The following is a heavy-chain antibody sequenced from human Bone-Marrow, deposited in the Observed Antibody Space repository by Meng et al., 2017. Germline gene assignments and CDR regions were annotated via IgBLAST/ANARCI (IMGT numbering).Heavy chain of an antibody. J-gene: IGHJ4*02. V-gene: IGHV1-8*02. D-gene: IGHD6-13*01. CDR3: ARGRGTGYSSSWYGVDY. Sequence: ASVKVSCKASGYSFSIYGISWVRQATGQGLEWMGWMNPNSGNTGYAQKFQGRVTMTRDTSISTAYMELSSLRSEDTAVYYCARGRGTGYSSSWYGVDYWGQGTLVTVSS. CDR2: MNPNSGNT. CDR1: GYSFSIYG.